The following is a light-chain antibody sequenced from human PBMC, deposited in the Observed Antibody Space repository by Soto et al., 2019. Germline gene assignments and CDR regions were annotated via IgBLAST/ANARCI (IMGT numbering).Light chain of an antibody. J-gene: IGLJ1*01. CDR1: GRDIGAYDY. V-gene: IGLV2-14*01. CDR3: SSYTTSYFYV. CDR2: GVN. Sequence: QSVLTQPASVSGSPGQSITISCTGSGRDIGAYDYVSWYQQHPGKAPKLLIYGVNNRPSGVSHRFSASKSAFTASLTISGLQAEDEAHYYCSSYTTSYFYVFGPGTKATV.